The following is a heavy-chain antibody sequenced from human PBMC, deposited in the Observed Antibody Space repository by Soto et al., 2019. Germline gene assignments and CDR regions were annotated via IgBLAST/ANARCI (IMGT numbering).Heavy chain of an antibody. V-gene: IGHV4-59*01. CDR1: GRSMSSNY. CDR3: ASYRGALYFES. Sequence: SETLSLTCSVSGRSMSSNYWSCIRQSPDKGLEWLGYVFSGGTNYNPSLGGRVSISVATSEGQLSLKLTSLTVADTAVYYCASYRGALYFESWGPGIMVTASS. CDR2: VFSGGT. D-gene: IGHD3-16*01. J-gene: IGHJ4*02.